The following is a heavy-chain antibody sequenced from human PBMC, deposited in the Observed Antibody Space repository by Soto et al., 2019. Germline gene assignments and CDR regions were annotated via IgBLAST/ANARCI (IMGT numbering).Heavy chain of an antibody. D-gene: IGHD6-13*01. CDR2: MNPNSGNT. Sequence: QVQLVQSGAEVKKPGASVKVSCKASGYTFTSYDINWVRQATGQGLEWMGWMNPNSGNTGYAQKFQGRVTMTRNTSISTAYIELSSLRSEDSAVYYCPRGVAAAGTFPDYWGQGTLVTVSS. V-gene: IGHV1-8*01. CDR3: PRGVAAAGTFPDY. J-gene: IGHJ4*02. CDR1: GYTFTSYD.